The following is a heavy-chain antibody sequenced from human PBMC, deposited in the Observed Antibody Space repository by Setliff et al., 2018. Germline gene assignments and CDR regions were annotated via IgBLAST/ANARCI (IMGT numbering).Heavy chain of an antibody. CDR3: ERLVRYCTATSCQRTSGDDL. CDR2: ISVDNGNT. CDR1: GYIFTHYS. D-gene: IGHD2-2*01. J-gene: IGHJ4*02. Sequence: ASVKVSCKASGYIFTHYSIHWVRQAPGQGLEWMGWISVDNGNTRYSQNFQGRVTLTVDTSTNTAYMDLRSLRSDDTAVYYCERLVRYCTATSCQRTSGDDLWGQGALVTVSS. V-gene: IGHV1-3*01.